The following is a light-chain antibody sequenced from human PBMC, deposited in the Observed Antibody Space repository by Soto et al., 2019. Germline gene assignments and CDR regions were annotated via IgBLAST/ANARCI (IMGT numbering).Light chain of an antibody. Sequence: DIQMTQSPSSLSASIGDRVTITCRASQNIERYLNWYQHKPGKAPQLLMFAASNLESGVPSRFSGSGSGTDFTLTISTLPTEDFATYYCEQTHNTVHSVGEGTKVHI. V-gene: IGKV1-39*01. CDR2: AAS. CDR1: QNIERY. CDR3: EQTHNTVHS. J-gene: IGKJ2*01.